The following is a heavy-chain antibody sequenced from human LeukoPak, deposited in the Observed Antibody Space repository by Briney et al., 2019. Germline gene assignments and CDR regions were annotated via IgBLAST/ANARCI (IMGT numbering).Heavy chain of an antibody. J-gene: IGHJ4*02. V-gene: IGHV3-7*01. Sequence: PGGSLRLSCAASGFTFSSYWMSWVRQAPGKGLEWVANIKQDGSEKYYVDSVKGRFTISRDNAKNSLYLQMNSLRAEDTAVYYCARESIAAAGTLLGYWGQGTLVTVSS. D-gene: IGHD6-13*01. CDR3: ARESIAAAGTLLGY. CDR1: GFTFSSYW. CDR2: IKQDGSEK.